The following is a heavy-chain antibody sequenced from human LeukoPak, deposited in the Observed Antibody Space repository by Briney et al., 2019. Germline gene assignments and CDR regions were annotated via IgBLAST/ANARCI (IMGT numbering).Heavy chain of an antibody. CDR3: LRENHDSGWSFDY. J-gene: IGHJ4*02. Sequence: PGGSLRLSCAASGFTFSSYGMHWVRQAPGKGLEWVANINQGGSEKYYVDSVKGRFTISRDNAKNSLYLEMNSLRAEDTAVYYCLRENHDSGWSFDYWGQGTLVTVSS. V-gene: IGHV3-7*01. CDR2: INQGGSEK. CDR1: GFTFSSYG. D-gene: IGHD3-22*01.